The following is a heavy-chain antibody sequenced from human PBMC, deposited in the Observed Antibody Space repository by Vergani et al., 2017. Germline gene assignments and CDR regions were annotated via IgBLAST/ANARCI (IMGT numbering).Heavy chain of an antibody. CDR3: AKGHSGQIGSPHDYYFDY. J-gene: IGHJ4*02. CDR1: GFIFNYYG. D-gene: IGHD1-26*01. CDR2: IRSDGGSE. V-gene: IGHV3-30*02. Sequence: VQLLESGGGLVQPGGSLRLSCAASGFIFNYYGINWVRQAPGKGLEWVSFIRSDGGSEMYADSVRGRFTISRDNSKNTVSLEMLSLRTEDTAVYYCAKGHSGQIGSPHDYYFDYWGQGTLVTVSS.